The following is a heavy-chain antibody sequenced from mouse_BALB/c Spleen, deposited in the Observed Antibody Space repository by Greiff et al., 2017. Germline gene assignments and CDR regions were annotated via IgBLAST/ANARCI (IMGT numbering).Heavy chain of an antibody. V-gene: IGHV2-9*02. D-gene: IGHD1-2*01. CDR3: ARGGGLRLRNYAMDY. J-gene: IGHJ4*01. CDR2: IWAGGST. Sequence: QVQLKESGPGLVAPSQSLSITCTVSGFSLTSYGVHWVRQPPGKGLEWLGVIWAGGSTNYNSALMSRLSISKDNSKSQVFLKMNSLQTDDTAMYYCARGGGLRLRNYAMDYWGQGTSVTVSS. CDR1: GFSLTSYG.